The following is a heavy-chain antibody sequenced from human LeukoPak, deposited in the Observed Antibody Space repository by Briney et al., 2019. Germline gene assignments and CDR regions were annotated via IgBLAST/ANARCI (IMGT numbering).Heavy chain of an antibody. Sequence: SETLSLTCAVYGGSFSGYYWSWIRQPPGKGLEWIGEINHSGSTNYNPSLKSRVTISVDTSKNQFSLKLSSVTAADTAVYYCAGRSFQDLHDYGDYGDYWGQGTLVTVSS. V-gene: IGHV4-34*01. CDR2: INHSGST. CDR3: AGRSFQDLHDYGDYGDY. D-gene: IGHD4-17*01. CDR1: GGSFSGYY. J-gene: IGHJ4*02.